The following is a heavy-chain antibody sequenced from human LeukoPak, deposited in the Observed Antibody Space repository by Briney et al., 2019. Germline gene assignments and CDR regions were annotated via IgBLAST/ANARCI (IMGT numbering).Heavy chain of an antibody. J-gene: IGHJ2*01. V-gene: IGHV3-66*01. D-gene: IGHD3-10*01. CDR2: IYRGGST. CDR1: GFTVSSSY. Sequence: GGSLRLSCAASGFTVSSSYMSWVRQAPGKGLEWVSVIYRGGSTHYADSVKGRFIISRGNSKNTLYLQMNSLRAEDTAVYYCARDGHELAWYFDLWGRGTLVTVSS. CDR3: ARDGHELAWYFDL.